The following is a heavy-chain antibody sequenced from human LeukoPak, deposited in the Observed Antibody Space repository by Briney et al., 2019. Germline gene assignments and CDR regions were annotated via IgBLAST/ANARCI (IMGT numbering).Heavy chain of an antibody. V-gene: IGHV3-48*01. J-gene: IGHJ4*02. D-gene: IGHD2-15*01. CDR1: GFPLSSYS. CDR2: ISASGSAI. Sequence: PGGSLRLSCTASGFPLSSYSMNWIRQAPGKGLEWISYISASGSAIYYVDSVKGRVTASRDNARNSLFLQMDSPRAEDTAVYYCVRVKGSCFDYWGPGTLVTVSS. CDR3: VRVKGSCFDY.